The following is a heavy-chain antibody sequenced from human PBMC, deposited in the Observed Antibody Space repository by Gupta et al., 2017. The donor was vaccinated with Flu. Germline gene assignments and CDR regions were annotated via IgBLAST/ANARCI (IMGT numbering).Heavy chain of an antibody. CDR3: AKEGIWNQTPYYYYYGMDV. Sequence: QVQLVESGGGVVQPGRSLRLSCAASGFTFSSYGMHWVRQAPGKGLEWVAVISYDGSNKYYADSVKGRFTISRDNSKNTLYLQMNSLRAEDTAVYYCAKEGIWNQTPYYYYYGMDVWGQGTTVTVSS. V-gene: IGHV3-30*18. CDR2: ISYDGSNK. D-gene: IGHD1-1*01. J-gene: IGHJ6*02. CDR1: GFTFSSYG.